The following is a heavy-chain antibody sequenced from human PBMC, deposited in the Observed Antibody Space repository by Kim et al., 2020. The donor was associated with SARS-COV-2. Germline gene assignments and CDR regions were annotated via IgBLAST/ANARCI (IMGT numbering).Heavy chain of an antibody. CDR3: ARGIGYCSSPSCYEMVVVVTPIDY. Sequence: SETLSLTCNVSGGSISSSSYYCGWIRQPPGKGLEWIGTIYYSGSTYYNPSLKSRVTISIDTSKNQFSLRLSSVTAADTAVFHCARGIGYCSSPSCYEMVVVVTPIDYWGQGTLVTVSS. D-gene: IGHD2-2*01. CDR2: IYYSGST. CDR1: GGSISSSSYY. J-gene: IGHJ4*02. V-gene: IGHV4-39*07.